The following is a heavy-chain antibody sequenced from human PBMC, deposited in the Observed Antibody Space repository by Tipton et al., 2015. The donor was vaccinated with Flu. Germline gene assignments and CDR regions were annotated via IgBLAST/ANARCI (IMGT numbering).Heavy chain of an antibody. Sequence: SLRLSCAASGFTFNNFEMNWVRQAPGKGLEWVSSINSRATTTYYADSVKGRFNISRDDAENSVYLQMNSLRAEDTAVYYCARGFYGISTGYYYFDYWGQGTLVTVSS. D-gene: IGHD3-9*01. V-gene: IGHV3-48*03. CDR2: INSRATTT. CDR3: ARGFYGISTGYYYFDY. J-gene: IGHJ4*02. CDR1: GFTFNNFE.